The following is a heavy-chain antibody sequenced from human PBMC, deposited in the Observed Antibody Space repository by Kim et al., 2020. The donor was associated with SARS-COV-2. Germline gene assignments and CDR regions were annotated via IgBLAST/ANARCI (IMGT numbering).Heavy chain of an antibody. Sequence: GGSLRLSCAASGFTFSSYWMHWVRQAPGKGLVWVSRINSDGSSTSYADSVKGRFTISRDNAKNTLYLQMNSLRAEDTAVYYCARDFHYDYVWGSYRYFDYWGQGTLVTVSS. CDR2: INSDGSST. CDR3: ARDFHYDYVWGSYRYFDY. V-gene: IGHV3-74*01. J-gene: IGHJ4*02. CDR1: GFTFSSYW. D-gene: IGHD3-16*02.